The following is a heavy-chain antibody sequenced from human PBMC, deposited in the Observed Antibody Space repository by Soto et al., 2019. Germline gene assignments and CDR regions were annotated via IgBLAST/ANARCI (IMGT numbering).Heavy chain of an antibody. V-gene: IGHV3-74*03. CDR1: GVSFINYY. CDR2: IKTDGRST. J-gene: IGHJ4*02. Sequence: EGQLVESGGGLVQPGGSLRLSCAASGVSFINYYMHWIRQAPGKGLVWVSLIKTDGRSTTYADSVKGRFTISRDNAKNTVYLQTNTLRGEDTAVYECATGGGTYYDYWGQGTLVTVSS. D-gene: IGHD3-16*01. CDR3: ATGGGTYYDY.